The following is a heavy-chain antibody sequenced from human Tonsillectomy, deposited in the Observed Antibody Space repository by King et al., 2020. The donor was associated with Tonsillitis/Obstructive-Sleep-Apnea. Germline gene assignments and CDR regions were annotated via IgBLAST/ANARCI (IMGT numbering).Heavy chain of an antibody. J-gene: IGHJ4*02. V-gene: IGHV3-30*04. CDR1: GFTFSSYA. CDR2: ISSDGNNK. D-gene: IGHD3-22*01. CDR3: ARVDTMIVVVTYFYY. Sequence: QVQLVESGGGVVQPGRSLRLSCAASGFTFSSYAMHWVRQAPGRGLEWVAVISSDGNNKYYADSVKGRFTISRDNSKNTVYLQMNSLRAEDTAVYYCARVDTMIVVVTYFYYWGQGTLVTVSA.